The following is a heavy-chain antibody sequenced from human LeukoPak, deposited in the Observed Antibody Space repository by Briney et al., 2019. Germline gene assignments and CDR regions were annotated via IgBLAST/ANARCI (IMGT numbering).Heavy chain of an antibody. Sequence: GGSLRLSCAAPGFTFSSYGMHWVRQAPGKGLEWVAVIWYDGSNKYYADSVKGRSTISRDNSKNTLYLQMNSLRAEDSAVYYCAKADQLVVRGVIIPPPPDYWGQGTLVTVSS. V-gene: IGHV3-33*06. CDR3: AKADQLVVRGVIIPPPPDY. D-gene: IGHD3-10*01. CDR1: GFTFSSYG. J-gene: IGHJ4*02. CDR2: IWYDGSNK.